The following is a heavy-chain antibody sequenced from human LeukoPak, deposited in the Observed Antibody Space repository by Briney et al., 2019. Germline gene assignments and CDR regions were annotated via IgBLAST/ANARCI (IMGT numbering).Heavy chain of an antibody. CDR3: ARHTISRTPILHFDY. V-gene: IGHV1-2*06. Sequence: GASVKVSCKASGYTFTGYYMHWVRQAPGQGLEWMGRINPNSGGTNYAQKFQGRVTMTRDTSISTAYMELSRLRSDDTAVYYCARHTISRTPILHFDYWGQGTLVTVSS. CDR2: INPNSGGT. D-gene: IGHD3-3*01. CDR1: GYTFTGYY. J-gene: IGHJ4*02.